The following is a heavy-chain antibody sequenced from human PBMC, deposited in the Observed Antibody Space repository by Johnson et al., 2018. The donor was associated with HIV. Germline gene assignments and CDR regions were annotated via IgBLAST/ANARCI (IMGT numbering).Heavy chain of an antibody. J-gene: IGHJ3*02. D-gene: IGHD1-26*01. CDR1: GFSFSSYA. CDR3: AKGRWEATTYDDAFDI. Sequence: QVQLVESGGGVVQPGRSLGLSCAASGFSFSSYAMHWVRQAPGKGLEWVASLSYDGSTKDYADSVKGRFTISRDNSKNTLYLQMNSLRAEDTAVYYCAKGRWEATTYDDAFDIWGQGTMVTVSS. V-gene: IGHV3-30*04. CDR2: LSYDGSTK.